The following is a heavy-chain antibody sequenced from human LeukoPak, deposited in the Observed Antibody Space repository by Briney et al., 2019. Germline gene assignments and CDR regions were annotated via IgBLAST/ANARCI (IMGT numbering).Heavy chain of an antibody. V-gene: IGHV3-33*06. CDR3: AKDLSYGSNWFDP. D-gene: IGHD3-10*01. CDR2: IWHDGSKT. Sequence: GGSLRLSCAASEFTFKNYGMHWVRQAPGKGLEWVALIWHDGSKTYYADSVRGRFTISRDDSQNTLYLQMNSLRAEDTAVYFCAKDLSYGSNWFDPWGQGTLVTVSS. CDR1: EFTFKNYG. J-gene: IGHJ5*02.